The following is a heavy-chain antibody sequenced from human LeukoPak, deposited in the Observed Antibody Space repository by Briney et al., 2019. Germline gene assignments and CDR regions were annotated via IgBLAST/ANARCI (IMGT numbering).Heavy chain of an antibody. CDR3: ARDSGNLFDY. CDR1: GFTFSSYW. Sequence: GGSLRLSCAASGFTFSSYWMHWVRQAPGKGLEWVSVIYSGGSTYYADSVKGRFTISRDNSKNTLYLQMNSLRAEDTAVYYCARDSGNLFDYWGQGTLVTVSS. V-gene: IGHV3-53*01. CDR2: IYSGGST. J-gene: IGHJ4*02. D-gene: IGHD3-10*01.